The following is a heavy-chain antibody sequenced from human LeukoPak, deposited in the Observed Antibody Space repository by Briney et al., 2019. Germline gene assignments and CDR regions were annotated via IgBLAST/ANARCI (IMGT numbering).Heavy chain of an antibody. CDR1: GYTFTSYA. V-gene: IGHV1-46*01. Sequence: GASVKVSCKASGYTFTSYAISWVRQAPGQGLEWMGIINPSGGSTSYAQKFQGRVTMTRDTSTSTVYMELSSLRSEDTAVYYCARDRFAIDILTGYGFDYWGQGTLVTVPS. CDR3: ARDRFAIDILTGYGFDY. CDR2: INPSGGST. J-gene: IGHJ4*02. D-gene: IGHD3-9*01.